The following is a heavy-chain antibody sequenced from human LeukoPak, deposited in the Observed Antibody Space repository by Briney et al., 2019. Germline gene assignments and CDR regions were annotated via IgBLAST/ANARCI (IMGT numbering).Heavy chain of an antibody. J-gene: IGHJ5*02. CDR1: GYTFNGYY. V-gene: IGHV1-2*02. D-gene: IGHD3-22*01. CDR2: INPNSGGT. Sequence: ASVKVSCKASGYTFNGYYIHCVRRAPGQGLEWMGWINPNSGGTNYAQKFQGRVTMTRDTSISSAYMELSRLRSDDTAVYYCARARVAYYYDSSGSSGWFDPWGQGTLVTVSS. CDR3: ARARVAYYYDSSGSSGWFDP.